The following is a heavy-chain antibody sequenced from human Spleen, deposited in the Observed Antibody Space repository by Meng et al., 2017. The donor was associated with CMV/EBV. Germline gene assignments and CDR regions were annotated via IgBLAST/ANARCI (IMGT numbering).Heavy chain of an antibody. D-gene: IGHD2-21*01. J-gene: IGHJ4*02. CDR3: AKDYCESSAYPPPHIDY. CDR2: INTGVGNR. V-gene: IGHV3-21*04. Sequence: GEALKISCATSGFAFTNLNLNWVRQAPGKGLEWVSSINTGVGNRRYADSVKGRFTISRDNAKNSLYLQMNSLRTEDTAFYYSAKDYCESSAYPPPHIDYWGRGTLVTVSS. CDR1: GFAFTNLN.